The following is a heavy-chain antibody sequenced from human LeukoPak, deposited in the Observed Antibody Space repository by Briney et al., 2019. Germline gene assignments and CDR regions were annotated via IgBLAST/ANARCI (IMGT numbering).Heavy chain of an antibody. CDR3: ARDTHYYDSSGRDC. CDR1: GGTFSSYA. J-gene: IGHJ4*02. CDR2: IIPIFGTA. Sequence: SVKVSCKASGGTFSSYAISWVRQAPGQGLEWMGGIIPIFGTANHAQKFQGRVTITADESTSTAYMELSSLRSEDTAVYYCARDTHYYDSSGRDCWGQGTLVTVSS. V-gene: IGHV1-69*13. D-gene: IGHD3-22*01.